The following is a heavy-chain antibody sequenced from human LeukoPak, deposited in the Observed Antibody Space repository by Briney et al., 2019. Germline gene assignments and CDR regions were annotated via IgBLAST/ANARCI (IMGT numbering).Heavy chain of an antibody. Sequence: PSETLSLTCSVSGASINTGDYYWTWIRHHPGKGLEWIGYIHYSGSTHFNPSLESRVTMSVDTSKNQFSLRLRSVTAADTALYYCAVERDDYNYVKYFDYWGQGTLVTVSS. J-gene: IGHJ4*02. CDR2: IHYSGST. CDR3: AVERDDYNYVKYFDY. V-gene: IGHV4-31*03. CDR1: GASINTGDYY. D-gene: IGHD5-24*01.